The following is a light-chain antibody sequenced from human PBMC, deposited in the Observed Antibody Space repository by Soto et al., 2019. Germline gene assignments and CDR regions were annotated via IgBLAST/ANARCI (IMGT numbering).Light chain of an antibody. CDR2: GNS. CDR1: SSNIGAGYD. J-gene: IGLJ2*01. Sequence: QSVLTQPPSVSGAPGQRVTISCTGSSSNIGAGYDVHWYQQLPGTAPKLLIYGNSNRPSGVPDRFSGSKSGTSASLAIAGLQAEDEADYYCQSYDSSLSGSYVVFGGWTKRTVL. V-gene: IGLV1-40*01. CDR3: QSYDSSLSGSYVV.